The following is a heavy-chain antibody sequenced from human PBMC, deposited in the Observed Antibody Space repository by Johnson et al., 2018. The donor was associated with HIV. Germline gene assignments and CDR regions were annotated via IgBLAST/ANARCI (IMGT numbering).Heavy chain of an antibody. CDR2: IKSKTDGGTT. D-gene: IGHD3/OR15-3a*01. Sequence: VQLVESGGGLVKPGGSLRLSCAASGFTFSNAWMSWVRQAPGKGLEWVGRIKSKTDGGTTDYAAPVKGRFTISRDDSKTTLYLQMNSLKTEDTAVYYCTTAELGWTGLGAFDIWGQGTMVTVSS. J-gene: IGHJ3*02. CDR1: GFTFSNAW. V-gene: IGHV3-15*01. CDR3: TTAELGWTGLGAFDI.